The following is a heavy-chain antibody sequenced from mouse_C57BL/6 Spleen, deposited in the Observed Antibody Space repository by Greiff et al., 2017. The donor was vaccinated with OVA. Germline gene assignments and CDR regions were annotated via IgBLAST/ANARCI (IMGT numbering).Heavy chain of an antibody. J-gene: IGHJ4*01. CDR1: GYTFTSYW. V-gene: IGHV1-74*01. CDR2: IHPSDSDT. Sequence: VQLQQPGAELVKPGASVKVSCKASGYTFTSYWMHWVKQRPGQGLEWIGRIHPSDSDTNYNQKFKGKATLTVDKSSSTAYMQLSSLTSEDSAVYYCAIYIYDGYYDPLYYAMDYWGQGTSVTVSS. CDR3: AIYIYDGYYDPLYYAMDY. D-gene: IGHD2-3*01.